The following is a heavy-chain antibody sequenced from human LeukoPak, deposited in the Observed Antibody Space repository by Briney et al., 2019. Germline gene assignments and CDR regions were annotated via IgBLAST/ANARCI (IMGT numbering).Heavy chain of an antibody. CDR1: GFTFSSYS. V-gene: IGHV3-21*04. D-gene: IGHD2-2*02. CDR2: ISSSSSYI. CDR3: AKDRYLSYFDY. J-gene: IGHJ4*02. Sequence: PGGSLRLSCAASGFTFSSYSMKWVRQAPGKGLEWVSSISSSSSYIYYADSVKGRFTISRDNSKNTLYLQMNSLRAEDTAVYYCAKDRYLSYFDYWGQGTLVTVSS.